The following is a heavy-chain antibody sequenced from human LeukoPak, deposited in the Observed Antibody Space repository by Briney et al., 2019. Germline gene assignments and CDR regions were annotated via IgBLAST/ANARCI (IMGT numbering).Heavy chain of an antibody. V-gene: IGHV1-69*13. CDR2: IIPIFGTA. CDR3: ARNDYGDYVGEYYFDY. D-gene: IGHD4-17*01. J-gene: IGHJ4*02. CDR1: GGTFSSYA. Sequence: SVKVSCKASGGTFSSYAISWVRQAPGQGLEWMGGIIPIFGTANYAQKFQGRVTITADESTSTAYMELSGLRSEDTAVYYCARNDYGDYVGEYYFDYWGQGTLVTVSS.